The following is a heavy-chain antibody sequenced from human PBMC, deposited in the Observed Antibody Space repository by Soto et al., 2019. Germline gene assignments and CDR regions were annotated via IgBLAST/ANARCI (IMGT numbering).Heavy chain of an antibody. V-gene: IGHV3-33*01. CDR3: ARSHPRAAAYYFDY. J-gene: IGHJ4*02. D-gene: IGHD6-13*01. Sequence: QVQLVESGGGVVQPGRSLRLSCAASGFTFSSYGRHWVRQAPGKGLEWVAVIWYDGSNKYYADSVKGRFTISRDNSKNTLYLQMNSPRAEDTAVYYCARSHPRAAAYYFDYWGQGTLVTVSS. CDR2: IWYDGSNK. CDR1: GFTFSSYG.